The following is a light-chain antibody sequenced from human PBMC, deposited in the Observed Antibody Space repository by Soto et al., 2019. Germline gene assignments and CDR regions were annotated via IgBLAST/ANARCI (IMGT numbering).Light chain of an antibody. J-gene: IGLJ7*01. CDR3: SSYAGSNHVV. V-gene: IGLV2-8*01. CDR1: SSDVGGYNY. Sequence: QSALSQPPSASGSPGQSVTISCTGTSSDVGGYNYVSWYQQHPGKAPKLMIYEVTTRPSGVPDRFSGSKSGNTASLTVSGLQAEDDSDYYCSSYAGSNHVVFGGGTQLTVL. CDR2: EVT.